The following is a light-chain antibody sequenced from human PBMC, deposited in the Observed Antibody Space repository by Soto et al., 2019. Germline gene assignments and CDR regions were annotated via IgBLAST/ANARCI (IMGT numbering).Light chain of an antibody. Sequence: EIVLTQSPGTLSLSPGERATLSCRASQSVSSSYLAWYQQKPGQAPRLLIYGASSRATGIPDRFSGSGSGTDFTLTISRLEPEDFAVYYCQQYGSSLTAGGPLWTFGQGTKVEIK. J-gene: IGKJ1*01. CDR3: QQYGSSLTAGGPLWT. V-gene: IGKV3-20*01. CDR1: QSVSSSY. CDR2: GAS.